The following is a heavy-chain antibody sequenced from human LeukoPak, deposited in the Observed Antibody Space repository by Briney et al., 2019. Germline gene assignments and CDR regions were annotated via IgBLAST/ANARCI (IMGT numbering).Heavy chain of an antibody. CDR1: GFTFSSYS. CDR3: ARAGSGSYYFDYLRDDY. Sequence: GGSLRLSCAASGFTFSSYSMNWVRQAPWKGLEWVSSISSSSSYIYYADSVKGRFTISRDNAKNSLYLQMNSLRAEDTAVYYCARAGSGSYYFDYLRDDYWGQGTLVTVSS. D-gene: IGHD3-10*01. CDR2: ISSSSSYI. J-gene: IGHJ4*02. V-gene: IGHV3-21*01.